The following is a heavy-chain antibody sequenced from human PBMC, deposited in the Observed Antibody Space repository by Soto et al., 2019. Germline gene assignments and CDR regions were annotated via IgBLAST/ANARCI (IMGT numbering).Heavy chain of an antibody. CDR1: GLTFSAYW. D-gene: IGHD6-25*01. J-gene: IGHJ4*02. CDR2: IKQAGSEK. CDR3: AREKRANGYFDY. Sequence: PGGSLRLSCAASGLTFSAYWMSWVRQAPGKGLEWVANIKQAGSEKYYVDSVNGRFIISRDDAKNSLFLQVNSLRVEDTAVYYCAREKRANGYFDYWGQGTLVTVSS. V-gene: IGHV3-7*01.